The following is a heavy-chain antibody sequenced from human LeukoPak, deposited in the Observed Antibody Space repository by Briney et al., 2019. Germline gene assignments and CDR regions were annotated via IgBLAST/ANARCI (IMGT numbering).Heavy chain of an antibody. D-gene: IGHD1-26*01. CDR3: ARHGGTLAYFDS. V-gene: IGHV4-59*08. CDR2: SYHDGTT. Sequence: PWDTLSLICTVSNGFIRTYYWSWIRQPPGKGLEWIGYSYHDGTTTYTPSFKRRVTISVDSSKNHFSPTLTSLTAADTALYYCARHGGTLAYFDSWGPGSLVTVSS. J-gene: IGHJ4*02. CDR1: NGFIRTYY.